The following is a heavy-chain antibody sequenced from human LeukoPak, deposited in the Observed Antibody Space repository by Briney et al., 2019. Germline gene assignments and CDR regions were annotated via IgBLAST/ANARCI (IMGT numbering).Heavy chain of an antibody. Sequence: GGSLRLSCAASGFTFSSYSMNWVRQAPGKGLEWVSSISSSSSYIYYADSVKGRFTISRDNAKNSLYLQMNSLRAEDTAVYYCARGRQLAHYFDYWGQGTLVTVSS. CDR1: GFTFSSYS. D-gene: IGHD6-13*01. J-gene: IGHJ4*02. V-gene: IGHV3-21*01. CDR3: ARGRQLAHYFDY. CDR2: ISSSSSYI.